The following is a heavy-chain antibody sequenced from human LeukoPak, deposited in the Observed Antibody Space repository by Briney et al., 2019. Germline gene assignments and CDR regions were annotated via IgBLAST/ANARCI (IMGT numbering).Heavy chain of an antibody. J-gene: IGHJ4*02. Sequence: SQTLSLTCTVSGGSISSGGYYWSWIRQPPGKGLEWIGYIYHSGSTYYNPSLKSRVTMSVDTSKNQFSLKLSSVTAADTAVYYCARGGYGSGSYYNYWGQGTLVTVSS. CDR2: IYHSGST. V-gene: IGHV4-30-2*01. CDR3: ARGGYGSGSYYNY. D-gene: IGHD3-10*01. CDR1: GGSISSGGYY.